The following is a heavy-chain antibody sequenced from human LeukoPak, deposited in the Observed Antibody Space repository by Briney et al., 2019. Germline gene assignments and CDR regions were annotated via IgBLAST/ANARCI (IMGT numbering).Heavy chain of an antibody. CDR3: ARARGGSWFYYFDY. CDR2: ISAYNGNT. V-gene: IGHV1-18*01. Sequence: GASVKVSCKASGYTFTSYGISWVRQAPGQGLEWMGWISAYNGNTNYVQKLQGRVTMTTDTSTSTAYMELRSLRSDDTAVYYCARARGGSWFYYFDYWGQGTLVTVSS. D-gene: IGHD6-13*01. CDR1: GYTFTSYG. J-gene: IGHJ4*02.